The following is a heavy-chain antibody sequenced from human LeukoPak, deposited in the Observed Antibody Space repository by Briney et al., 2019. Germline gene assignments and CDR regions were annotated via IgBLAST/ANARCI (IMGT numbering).Heavy chain of an antibody. CDR1: GYTFTDDY. V-gene: IGHV7-4-1*02. D-gene: IGHD5-24*01. Sequence: ASVKVSCKASGYTFTDDYIHWVRQAPGQGLEWMGWINTNTGNPTYAQGFTGRFVFSLDTSVSTAYLQISSLKAEDTAVYYCARDPRWLQWDYYYYMDVWGKGTTVTVSS. J-gene: IGHJ6*03. CDR2: INTNTGNP. CDR3: ARDPRWLQWDYYYYMDV.